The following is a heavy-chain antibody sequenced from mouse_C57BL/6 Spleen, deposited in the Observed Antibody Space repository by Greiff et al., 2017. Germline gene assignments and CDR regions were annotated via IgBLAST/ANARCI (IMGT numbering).Heavy chain of an antibody. CDR2: IYPGDGDT. CDR3: ARGRDGYYYFDY. D-gene: IGHD2-3*01. J-gene: IGHJ2*01. V-gene: IGHV1-80*01. Sequence: VKLMESGAELVKPGASVKISCKASGYAFSSYWMNWVKQRPGKGLEWIGQIYPGDGDTNYNGKFKGKATLTADKSSSTAYMQLSSLTSEDSAVYFCARGRDGYYYFDYWGQGTTLTVSS. CDR1: GYAFSSYW.